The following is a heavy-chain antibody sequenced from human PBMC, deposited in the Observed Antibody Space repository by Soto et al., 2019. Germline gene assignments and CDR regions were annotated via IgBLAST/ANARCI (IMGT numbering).Heavy chain of an antibody. CDR1: GYTFTSYA. CDR3: ARLVPYDCSGWLFDY. Sequence: QVQLVQSGAEVKKPGASVKVSCKASGYTFTSYAMHWVRQAPGQRLEWMGWINAGNGNTKYSQKFQGRVTITRDTSASTAYMELSSLRSEDTAVYYCARLVPYDCSGWLFDYWGQGTLVTVSS. CDR2: INAGNGNT. D-gene: IGHD3-22*01. J-gene: IGHJ4*02. V-gene: IGHV1-3*01.